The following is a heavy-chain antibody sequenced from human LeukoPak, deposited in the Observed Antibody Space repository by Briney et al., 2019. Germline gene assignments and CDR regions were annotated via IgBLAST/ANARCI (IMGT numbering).Heavy chain of an antibody. CDR3: ARHVKNMATMLYYFDY. CDR1: GYSISSDYY. Sequence: KPSETLSLTCAVSGYSISSDYYWGWIRQPPGKGLEWIGSIYHSGNTFYNPSLESRVTISVDTSKNQFSLRLSSVTAADTAVYYCARHVKNMATMLYYFDYWGQGTLVTVSS. CDR2: IYHSGNT. D-gene: IGHD5-24*01. J-gene: IGHJ4*02. V-gene: IGHV4-38-2*01.